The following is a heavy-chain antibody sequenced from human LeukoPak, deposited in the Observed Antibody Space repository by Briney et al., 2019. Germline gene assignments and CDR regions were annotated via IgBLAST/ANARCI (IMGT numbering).Heavy chain of an antibody. D-gene: IGHD1-14*01. Sequence: SETLSLTCTVSGASISSYLWSWLRQPPGKGLEWLGYIYYSGSTNYNPSLKSRVTISVDTSKNQFSLKLSSVTAADTAVYYCARGTGSHYLPNPFDLSGQGTMATVSS. CDR1: GASISSYL. CDR3: ARGTGSHYLPNPFDL. J-gene: IGHJ3*01. V-gene: IGHV4-59*12. CDR2: IYYSGST.